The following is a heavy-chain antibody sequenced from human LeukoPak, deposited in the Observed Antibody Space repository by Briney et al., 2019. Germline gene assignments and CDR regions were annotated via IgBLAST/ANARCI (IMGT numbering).Heavy chain of an antibody. Sequence: SETLTLTGTVSDGSISYYYWSWIRQPAGKGLEWIGRIYVGGSTNYSPSLNSRVSMSLDKSKNQLSLKLISVSAADTAVYYCARWHLNSQDVWGRGTGVTVSP. D-gene: IGHD1-7*01. V-gene: IGHV4-4*07. CDR3: ARWHLNSQDV. J-gene: IGHJ1*01. CDR2: IYVGGST. CDR1: DGSISYYY.